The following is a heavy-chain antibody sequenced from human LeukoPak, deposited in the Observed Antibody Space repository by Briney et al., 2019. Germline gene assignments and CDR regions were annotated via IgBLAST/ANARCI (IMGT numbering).Heavy chain of an antibody. CDR2: IYYSGST. J-gene: IGHJ5*02. V-gene: IGHV4-30-4*01. CDR3: ARTVGVVPAAIGFDP. CDR1: GGSISSGDYY. D-gene: IGHD2-2*01. Sequence: TSETLSLTCAVSGGSISSGDYYWSWIRQPPGKGLEWIGYIYYSGSTYYNPSLKSRVTISVDTSKNQFSLKLSSVTAADTAVYYCARTVGVVPAAIGFDPWGQGTLVTVSS.